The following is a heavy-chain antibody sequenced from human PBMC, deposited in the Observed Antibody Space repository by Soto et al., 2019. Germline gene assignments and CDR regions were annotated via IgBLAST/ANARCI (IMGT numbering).Heavy chain of an antibody. V-gene: IGHV1-18*01. J-gene: IGHJ4*02. D-gene: IGHD6-6*01. CDR2: ISAYNGNT. CDR1: GYTFTTYG. CDR3: ARDETIATHAGGC. Sequence: QVQLVQSGTEVKQPGASVKVSCKASGYTFTTYGINWVRQAPGQGLEWMGWISAYNGNTNYAQNLQGRVTMTTDPSTSTDYMELRSLRSDDTAVYYCARDETIATHAGGCWGQGTLVTVAS.